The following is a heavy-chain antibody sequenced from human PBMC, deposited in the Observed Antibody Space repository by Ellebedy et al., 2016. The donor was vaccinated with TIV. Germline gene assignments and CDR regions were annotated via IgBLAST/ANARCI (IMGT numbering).Heavy chain of an antibody. Sequence: GGSLRLXCAASGFTFSSYSMHWVRQAPGKGLEWVSSISSSSSYIYYADSVKGRFTISRDNAKKSLYLQMNSLRAEDTAVYYCAREAIVVEAAAMKDYYMDVWGKGTTVTVSS. CDR2: ISSSSSYI. CDR3: AREAIVVEAAAMKDYYMDV. J-gene: IGHJ6*03. V-gene: IGHV3-21*01. CDR1: GFTFSSYS. D-gene: IGHD2-2*01.